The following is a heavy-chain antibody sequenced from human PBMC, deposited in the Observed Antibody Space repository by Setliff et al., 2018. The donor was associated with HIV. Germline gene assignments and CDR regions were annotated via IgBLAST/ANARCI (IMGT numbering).Heavy chain of an antibody. J-gene: IGHJ4*02. V-gene: IGHV4-34*01. Sequence: SETLSLTCTVSGASISSDSWSWIRQSPGKGLEWIGEINHSGSTNYNPSLKSRVIISIDTSKKQFSLKLTSVTAADTATYYCAAPRGMSTILVYWGQGSLVTVSS. CDR3: AAPRGMSTILVY. D-gene: IGHD3-9*01. CDR1: GASISSDS. CDR2: INHSGST.